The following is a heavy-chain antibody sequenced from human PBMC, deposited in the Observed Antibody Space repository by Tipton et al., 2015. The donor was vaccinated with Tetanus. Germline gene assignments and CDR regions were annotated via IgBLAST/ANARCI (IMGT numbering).Heavy chain of an antibody. D-gene: IGHD2-2*01. CDR3: AKSHVGMPSDYYYYGMDV. CDR1: GFTFSDYT. Sequence: SLRLSCVGSGFTFSDYTMNWVRQAPGKGLEWVSSISSRSGDIHYADSVKGRFTISRDNSKNTLYLQMNSLRAEDTAVYYCAKSHVGMPSDYYYYGMDVWGQGTTVTVSS. V-gene: IGHV3-21*01. J-gene: IGHJ6*02. CDR2: ISSRSGDI.